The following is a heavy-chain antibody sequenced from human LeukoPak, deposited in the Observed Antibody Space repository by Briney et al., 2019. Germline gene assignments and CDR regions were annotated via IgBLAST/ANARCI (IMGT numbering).Heavy chain of an antibody. CDR2: IYYSGST. CDR1: GGSISSHY. J-gene: IGHJ5*02. Sequence: SETLSLTCTVSGGSISSHYWSWIRQPPGKGLEWIGYIYYSGSTNYNPSLKSRVTTSVDTSKNQFSLKLSSVTAADTAVYYCARDGHYDFWSGYYNHWFDPWGQGTLVTVSS. V-gene: IGHV4-59*11. D-gene: IGHD3-3*01. CDR3: ARDGHYDFWSGYYNHWFDP.